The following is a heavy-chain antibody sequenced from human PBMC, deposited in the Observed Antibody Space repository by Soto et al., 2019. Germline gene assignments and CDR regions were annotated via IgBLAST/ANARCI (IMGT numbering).Heavy chain of an antibody. D-gene: IGHD1-26*01. CDR2: IIPIFGTT. CDR1: GGTFSSLG. V-gene: IGHV1-69*06. CDR3: ARATTKDGT. J-gene: IGHJ4*02. Sequence: QLVQSWAEVKKPGSSVNISCKASGGTFSSLGLSWVRHAPGQGLERMGGIIPIFGTTNYAQNFQGRVTITEEKVTSTAYMALTSLTSEDTAGYYCARATTKDGTWGQGTLVTVSS.